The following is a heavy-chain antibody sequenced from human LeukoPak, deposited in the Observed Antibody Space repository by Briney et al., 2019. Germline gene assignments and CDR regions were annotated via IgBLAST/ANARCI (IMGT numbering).Heavy chain of an antibody. CDR1: GGSIGSYY. J-gene: IGHJ4*02. CDR3: AKSKDGFNADY. Sequence: SETLSLTCTVSGGSIGSYYWNWIRQPPGKGLEWIGYIYYSESTNYNPSLKSRATISVDTSKNQFSLKVSSVTAADTAVYYCAKSKDGFNADYWGQGILVTVSS. CDR2: IYYSEST. D-gene: IGHD5-24*01. V-gene: IGHV4-59*01.